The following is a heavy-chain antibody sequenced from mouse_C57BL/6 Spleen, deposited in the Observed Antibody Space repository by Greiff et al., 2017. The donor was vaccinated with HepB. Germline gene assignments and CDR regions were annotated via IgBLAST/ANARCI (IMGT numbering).Heavy chain of an antibody. CDR2: INPGSGGT. Sequence: VKLLESGAELVRPGTSVKVSCKASGYAFTNYLIEWVKQRPGQGLEWIGVINPGSGGTNYNEKFKGKATLTADKSSSTAYMQLSSLTSEDSAVYFCARGYYDGFWFAYWGQGTLVTVSA. CDR3: ARGYYDGFWFAY. J-gene: IGHJ3*01. V-gene: IGHV1-54*01. CDR1: GYAFTNYL. D-gene: IGHD1-1*01.